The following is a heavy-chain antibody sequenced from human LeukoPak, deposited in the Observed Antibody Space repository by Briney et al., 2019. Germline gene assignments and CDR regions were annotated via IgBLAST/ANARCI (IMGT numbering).Heavy chain of an antibody. CDR3: VTTTVTTSYAFDV. Sequence: GGSLRLSCAASGFTFSSYGMHWVRQAPGKGLEWVAVIWYDGSNTYYVDSVKGRFTISRDNSKNTLFLQMNSLRAEDTAVYYCVTTTVTTSYAFDVWGPGTMVTVSS. J-gene: IGHJ3*01. D-gene: IGHD4-17*01. CDR1: GFTFSSYG. CDR2: IWYDGSNT. V-gene: IGHV3-33*01.